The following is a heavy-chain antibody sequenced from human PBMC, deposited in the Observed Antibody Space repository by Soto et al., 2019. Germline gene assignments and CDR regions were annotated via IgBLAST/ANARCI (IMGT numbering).Heavy chain of an antibody. J-gene: IGHJ6*03. V-gene: IGHV3-48*01. CDR3: ARESRSMDV. CDR1: GFTFSSYS. CDR2: ISSSSTI. Sequence: PGGSLRLSCAASGFTFSSYSMNWVRQTPGKGLEWVSYISSSSTIYYADSVKGRFTISRDNAKNSLYLQMNSLRAEDTAVYYCARESRSMDVWGKGTTVTVSS.